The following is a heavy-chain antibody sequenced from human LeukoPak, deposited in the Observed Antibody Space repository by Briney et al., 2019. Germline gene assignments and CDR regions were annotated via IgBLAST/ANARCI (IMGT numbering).Heavy chain of an antibody. CDR1: GGSFSGYY. Sequence: PSETLSLTCAVYGGSFSGYYWSWIRQPPGRGLGWIGEINHSGSTNYNPSLKSRVTISVDTSKNQFSLKLSSVTAADTAVYYCARGVGATDYFDYWGQGTLVTVSS. J-gene: IGHJ4*02. D-gene: IGHD1-26*01. V-gene: IGHV4-34*01. CDR2: INHSGST. CDR3: ARGVGATDYFDY.